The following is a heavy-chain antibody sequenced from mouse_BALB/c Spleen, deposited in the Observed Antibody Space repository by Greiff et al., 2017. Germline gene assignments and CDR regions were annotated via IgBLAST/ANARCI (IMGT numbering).Heavy chain of an antibody. V-gene: IGHV5-12-1*01. CDR2: ISSGGGST. Sequence: DVKLVESGGGLVKPGGSLKLSCAASGFAFSSYDMSWVRQTPEKRLEWVAYISSGGGSTYYPDTVKGRFTISRDNAKNTLYLQMSSLKSEDTAMYYCARSPRLSYYAMDYWGQGTSVTVSS. CDR3: ARSPRLSYYAMDY. J-gene: IGHJ4*01. CDR1: GFAFSSYD.